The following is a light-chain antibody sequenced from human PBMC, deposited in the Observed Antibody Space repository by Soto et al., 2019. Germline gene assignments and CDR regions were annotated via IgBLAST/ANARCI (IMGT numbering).Light chain of an antibody. CDR1: QSISSW. Sequence: IKMTQSPSTLSASVGDRVTITCRASQSISSWLAWYQQKPGKAPKLLIYDASSLESGVPSRFSGSGSGTEFTLTISSLQPDDFATYYCQQYNSYSYTFGQGTKVDIK. V-gene: IGKV1-5*01. J-gene: IGKJ2*01. CDR2: DAS. CDR3: QQYNSYSYT.